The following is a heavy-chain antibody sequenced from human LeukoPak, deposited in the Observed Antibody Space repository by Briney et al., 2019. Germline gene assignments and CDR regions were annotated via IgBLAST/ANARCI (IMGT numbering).Heavy chain of an antibody. J-gene: IGHJ4*02. Sequence: PGGSLRLSCAASGFTFSSYAMHWVRQAPGKGLEWVAVISYDGSNKYYADSVKGRFTISRDNSKNTLYLQMNSLRAEDTAVYYCARDRRDYYDSSGYFVYWGQGTLVTVSS. CDR3: ARDRRDYYDSSGYFVY. CDR2: ISYDGSNK. D-gene: IGHD3-22*01. V-gene: IGHV3-30*04. CDR1: GFTFSSYA.